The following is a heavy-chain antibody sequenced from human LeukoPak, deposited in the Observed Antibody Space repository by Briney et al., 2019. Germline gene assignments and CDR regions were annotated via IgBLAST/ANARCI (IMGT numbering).Heavy chain of an antibody. Sequence: PGGSLRLSCAASTFTFTSYGMNWVRQAPGKGLEWVSYISSSGSTISYADSVKGRFTISRDNTKRSLYLQMDSLRAEDTAVYYCARPKLGYCSSVTCSAPNYYFDYWGQGTLVTVSS. V-gene: IGHV3-48*01. CDR1: TFTFTSYG. CDR2: ISSSGSTI. J-gene: IGHJ4*02. CDR3: ARPKLGYCSSVTCSAPNYYFDY. D-gene: IGHD2-2*01.